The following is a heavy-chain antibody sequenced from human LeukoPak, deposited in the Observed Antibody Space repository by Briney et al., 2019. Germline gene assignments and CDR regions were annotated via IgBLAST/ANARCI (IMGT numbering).Heavy chain of an antibody. D-gene: IGHD5-18*01. J-gene: IGHJ4*02. CDR2: FSGSGGST. V-gene: IGHV3-23*01. CDR1: GLPFSGFP. Sequence: GGSLGPPWAALGLPFSGFPRTWVRQAPGKGLDGVLAFSGSGGSTYYADSVKGRFTISRDNSKNTLYLQMNSLRAEDTAVYYCAKTNPDTAMVARTLFWYWGQGTLVTVSS. CDR3: AKTNPDTAMVARTLFWY.